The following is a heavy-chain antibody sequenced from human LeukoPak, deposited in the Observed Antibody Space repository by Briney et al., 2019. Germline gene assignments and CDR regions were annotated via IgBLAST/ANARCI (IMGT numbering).Heavy chain of an antibody. D-gene: IGHD1-1*01. J-gene: IGHJ4*02. CDR3: ARGTRGSDSSFDF. CDR2: IYYSGST. Sequence: SETLSLTCTVSGDSSDNNGFYLGWIRQPPGKGLEWIGNIYYSGSTYYNPSLKSRVTTSVDTSKNQFSLKLSSVTAADTAVYYCARGTRGSDSSFDFWGQGTLVTVSS. V-gene: IGHV4-39*07. CDR1: GDSSDNNGFY.